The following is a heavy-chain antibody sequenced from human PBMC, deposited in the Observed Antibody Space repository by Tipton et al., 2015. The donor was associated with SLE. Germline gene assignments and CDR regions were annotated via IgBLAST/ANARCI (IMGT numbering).Heavy chain of an antibody. Sequence: SLRLSCAASGFSFDDFAMHWVRQAPGKGLEWVSGISWNSNNIGYADSVKGRFTISRDNAKDSLYLQMNSLRPEDMALYYCARGNFYTFRGYFQHWGQGILVTVSS. V-gene: IGHV3-9*03. CDR2: ISWNSNNI. D-gene: IGHD3-10*01. CDR1: GFSFDDFA. J-gene: IGHJ1*01. CDR3: ARGNFYTFRGYFQH.